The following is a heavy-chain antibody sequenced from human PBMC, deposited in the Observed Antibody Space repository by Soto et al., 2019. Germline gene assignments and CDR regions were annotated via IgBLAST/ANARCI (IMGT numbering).Heavy chain of an antibody. V-gene: IGHV1-18*01. Sequence: GASVKVSCKASGYTFTSYGISWVRQAPGRGLEWMGWISAYNGNTNYAQKLQGRVTMTTDTSTSTAYMELRSLRSDDTAVYYCARDSGITIFGVVIIPPDVWGQGTTVTVSS. CDR1: GYTFTSYG. CDR2: ISAYNGNT. D-gene: IGHD3-3*01. CDR3: ARDSGITIFGVVIIPPDV. J-gene: IGHJ6*02.